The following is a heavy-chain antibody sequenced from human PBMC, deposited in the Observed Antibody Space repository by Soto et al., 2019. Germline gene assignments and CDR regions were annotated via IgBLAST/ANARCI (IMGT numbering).Heavy chain of an antibody. V-gene: IGHV4-31*03. CDR1: GGSISSGGYY. Sequence: LSLTCTVSGGSISSGGYYWNWIRQHPGKALEWIAYIYYSGTTYYNPSLKSRVTISVDTSKNQFSLKLSSVTAADTAVYYCARGRDAFDIWGQGTMVTVSS. CDR2: IYYSGTT. J-gene: IGHJ3*02. CDR3: ARGRDAFDI.